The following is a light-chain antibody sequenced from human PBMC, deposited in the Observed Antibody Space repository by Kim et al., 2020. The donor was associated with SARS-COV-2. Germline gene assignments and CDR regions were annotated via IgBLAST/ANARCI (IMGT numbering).Light chain of an antibody. Sequence: VSPGKTASSTCSGDNCGDKYGCLYQQKRGQSPVLVIYQDSKRPSGIPARFAGSNSGNTATLTISGDQAMDEADYYCQAWDSSTAWVFGGGTQLTVL. CDR1: NCGDKY. CDR3: QAWDSSTAWV. J-gene: IGLJ3*02. CDR2: QDS. V-gene: IGLV3-1*01.